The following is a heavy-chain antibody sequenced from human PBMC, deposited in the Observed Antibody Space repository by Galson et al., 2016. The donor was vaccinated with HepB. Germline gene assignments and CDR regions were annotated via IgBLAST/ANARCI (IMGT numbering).Heavy chain of an antibody. D-gene: IGHD2-2*01. CDR3: ARGLRLRDSNVVVPPAPDY. CDR2: ISRGGDDK. V-gene: IGHV3-21*06. CDR1: GFTFSTYD. J-gene: IGHJ4*02. Sequence: SLRLSCAASGFTFSTYDMNWVRQAPGKGPEWVSFISRGGDDKYYTDSLRGRFTISRDDAKNSLYLQINSLPVEDTAVYYCARGLRLRDSNVVVPPAPDYWGQGTLVTVSS.